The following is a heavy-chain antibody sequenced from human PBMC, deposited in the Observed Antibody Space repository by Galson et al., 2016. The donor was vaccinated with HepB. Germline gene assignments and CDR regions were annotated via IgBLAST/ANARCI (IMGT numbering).Heavy chain of an antibody. Sequence: SVKVSCKASGGTFSKNGLSWVRQAPGQGLEWMGGVIPVLGTSYHAQKFQARITITADTSTGTSYMEVSSLKSDDTAVYFCATSSSSWYGDAYWGQGTLVTVSS. CDR1: GGTFSKNG. CDR2: VIPVLGTS. V-gene: IGHV1-69*10. D-gene: IGHD6-13*01. CDR3: ATSSSSWYGDAY. J-gene: IGHJ4*02.